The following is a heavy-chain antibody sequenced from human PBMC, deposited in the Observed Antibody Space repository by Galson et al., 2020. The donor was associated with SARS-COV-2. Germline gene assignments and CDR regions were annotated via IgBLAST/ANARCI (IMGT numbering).Heavy chain of an antibody. V-gene: IGHV4-34*01. J-gene: IGHJ6*02. CDR1: GGSFSGYY. CDR3: ARGKCSGGSCYAVSRRVRYGMDV. CDR2: INHSGST. D-gene: IGHD2-15*01. Sequence: SETLSLTCAVYGGSFSGYYWSWIRQPPGKGLEWIGEINHSGSTNYNPSLKSRVTISVDTSKNQFSLKLSSVTAADTAVYYCARGKCSGGSCYAVSRRVRYGMDVWVQGTTVTVSS.